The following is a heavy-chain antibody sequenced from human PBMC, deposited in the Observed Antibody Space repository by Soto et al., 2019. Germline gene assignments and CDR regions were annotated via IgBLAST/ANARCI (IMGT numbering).Heavy chain of an antibody. Sequence: QVQLQQWGAGLLKPSETLSLTCAVYGGSFSGYYWPWIRQPPGTGLEWIVEINHSGSTNYNPSIKSRVTISVDTSKNQFSLKLTSVTAADTAVYYCARDKITGLFDYWGQGTLVTVSS. CDR2: INHSGST. V-gene: IGHV4-34*01. CDR3: ARDKITGLFDY. J-gene: IGHJ4*02. CDR1: GGSFSGYY. D-gene: IGHD2-8*02.